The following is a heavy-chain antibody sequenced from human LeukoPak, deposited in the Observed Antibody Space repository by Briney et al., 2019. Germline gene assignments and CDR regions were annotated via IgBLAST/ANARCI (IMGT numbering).Heavy chain of an antibody. J-gene: IGHJ6*02. CDR3: ARGPYSSSWSRYYYYYGMDV. CDR1: GGTFSSYA. CDR2: IIPIFGTA. Sequence: GASVKVSCKASGGTFSSYAISWVRQAPGQGLEWMGGIIPIFGTANYAQKFQGRVTIIADESTSTAYMELSSLRSEDTAVYYCARGPYSSSWSRYYYYYGMDVWGQGTTVTVSS. V-gene: IGHV1-69*13. D-gene: IGHD6-13*01.